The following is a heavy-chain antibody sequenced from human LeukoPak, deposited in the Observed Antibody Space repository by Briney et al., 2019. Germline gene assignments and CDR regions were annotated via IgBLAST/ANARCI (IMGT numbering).Heavy chain of an antibody. Sequence: GASVTVSCKASGYTFTSYGISWVRQAPGRGLEWMGWISAYNGNTNYAQKLQGRVTMTTDTSTSTAYMELRSLRSGDTAVYYCASGYGGYYYYYGMDVWGQGTTVTVSS. J-gene: IGHJ6*02. V-gene: IGHV1-18*01. CDR2: ISAYNGNT. CDR1: GYTFTSYG. CDR3: ASGYGGYYYYYGMDV. D-gene: IGHD5-12*01.